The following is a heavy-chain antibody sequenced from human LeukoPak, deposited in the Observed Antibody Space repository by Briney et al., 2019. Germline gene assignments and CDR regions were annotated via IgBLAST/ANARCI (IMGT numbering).Heavy chain of an antibody. Sequence: GASVKVSCKASGYTFTSYYMHWVRQAPGQGLEWMGIINPSGGSTSYAQKFQGRVIMTRDTSTSTVYMELSSLRSEDTAVYYCARGGYCSGGSCYLEEAEGWFDPWGQGTLVTVSS. CDR3: ARGGYCSGGSCYLEEAEGWFDP. J-gene: IGHJ5*02. V-gene: IGHV1-46*01. CDR1: GYTFTSYY. D-gene: IGHD2-15*01. CDR2: INPSGGST.